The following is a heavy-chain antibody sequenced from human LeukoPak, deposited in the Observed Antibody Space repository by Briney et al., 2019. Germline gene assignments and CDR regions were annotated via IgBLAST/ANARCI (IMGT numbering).Heavy chain of an antibody. V-gene: IGHV1-18*01. Sequence: ASVKVSCKASGYTFTSYGISWVRQAPGQGLEWMGWISAYNGNTNYAQKLQGRVTMTTDTSTSTAYMELRSLRSDATAVYYCARDYIAVAGNAAFDIWGQGTMVTVSS. CDR1: GYTFTSYG. D-gene: IGHD6-19*01. CDR2: ISAYNGNT. CDR3: ARDYIAVAGNAAFDI. J-gene: IGHJ3*02.